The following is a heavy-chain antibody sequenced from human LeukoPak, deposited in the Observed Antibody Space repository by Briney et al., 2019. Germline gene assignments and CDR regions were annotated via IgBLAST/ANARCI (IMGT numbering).Heavy chain of an antibody. CDR2: MNPNSGNT. J-gene: IGHJ4*02. CDR1: GYTFTSYD. V-gene: IGHV1-8*03. D-gene: IGHD1-1*01. Sequence: PRASVTVSCKASGYTFTSYDINWVRQAAGQGLEWMGWMNPNSGNTGYAQKFQGRVTITRNTSISTAYMELSSLRSEDTAVYYCARGPSPGGYWGQGTLVTVSS. CDR3: ARGPSPGGY.